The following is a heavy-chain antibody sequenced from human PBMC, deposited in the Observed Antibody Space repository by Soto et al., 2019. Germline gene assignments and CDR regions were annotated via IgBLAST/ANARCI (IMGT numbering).Heavy chain of an antibody. CDR2: INPNSGGT. CDR1: GYAFTGYY. J-gene: IGHJ4*02. V-gene: IGHV1-2*04. D-gene: IGHD6-13*01. CDR3: ARQSSSWYHFFDY. Sequence: VASVKLSCTASGYAFTGYYMHWVRQAPGQGLEWMGWINPNSGGTNYAQKFQGWVTMTRDTSISTAYMELSRLRSDDTAVYYCARQSSSWYHFFDYWGQGTLVTVSS.